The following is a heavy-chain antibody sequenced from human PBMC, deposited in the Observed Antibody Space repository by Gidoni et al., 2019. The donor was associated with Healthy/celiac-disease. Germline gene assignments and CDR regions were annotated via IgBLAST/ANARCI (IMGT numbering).Heavy chain of an antibody. J-gene: IGHJ2*01. V-gene: IGHV3-48*03. CDR3: ARGGRGYYDSSGNWYFDL. D-gene: IGHD3-22*01. Sequence: YGADSVKGRFTISRDNAKNSLYLQMNSLRAEDTAVYYCARGGRGYYDSSGNWYFDLWGRGTLVTVSS.